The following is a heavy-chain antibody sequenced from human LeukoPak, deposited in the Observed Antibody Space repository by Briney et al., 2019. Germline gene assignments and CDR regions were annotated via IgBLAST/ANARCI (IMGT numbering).Heavy chain of an antibody. J-gene: IGHJ4*02. V-gene: IGHV3-23*01. CDR3: AKATQRYCTGGTCYPLDY. D-gene: IGHD2-8*02. CDR2: ITDIGKNT. CDR1: GFTFGSYA. Sequence: PGGSLRLSCAASGFTFGSYAMAWVRQSPGKGLEWVSCITDIGKNTYHTDSVKGRFTISRDNSKNTLSLQMNSLRVEDTAVYYCAKATQRYCTGGTCYPLDYWGQGTLVTVSS.